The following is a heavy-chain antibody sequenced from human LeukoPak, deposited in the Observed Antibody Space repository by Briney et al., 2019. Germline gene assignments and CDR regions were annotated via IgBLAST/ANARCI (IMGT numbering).Heavy chain of an antibody. Sequence: SETLSLTCTVSGGSISIYYWNWIRQPPGKGLEWIGNIRYSGSTNYNPSLKSRVTISLDTSKNQFSLRLSSVTAADTAVYYCARDKGYYFDYWGQGTLVTVSS. D-gene: IGHD6-13*01. CDR2: IRYSGST. CDR3: ARDKGYYFDY. CDR1: GGSISIYY. J-gene: IGHJ4*02. V-gene: IGHV4-59*01.